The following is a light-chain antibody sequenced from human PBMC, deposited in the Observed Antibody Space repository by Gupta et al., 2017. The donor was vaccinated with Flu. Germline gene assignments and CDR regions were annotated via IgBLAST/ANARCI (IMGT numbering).Light chain of an antibody. Sequence: GQTARITCSGDVLANQFAYWYQQKPGQAPVLLFYNDTERPSGIPERLSGSSSGTTVTFTISGVQAEDEADDYCQSADSSGPPGRFGGGTKLTVL. CDR3: QSADSSGPPGR. V-gene: IGLV3-25*03. CDR1: VLANQF. J-gene: IGLJ2*01. CDR2: NDT.